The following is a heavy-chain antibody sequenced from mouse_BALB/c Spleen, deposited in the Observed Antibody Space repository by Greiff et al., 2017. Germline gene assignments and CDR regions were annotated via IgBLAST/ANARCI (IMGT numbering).Heavy chain of an antibody. CDR1: GYAFTNYL. V-gene: IGHV1-54*01. Sequence: QVQLKESGAELVRPGTSVKVSCKASGYAFTNYLIEWVKQRPGQGLEWIGVINPGSGGTNYNEKFKGKATLTADKSSSTAYMQLSSLTSDDSAVYFCARAMITDAMDYWGQGTSVTVSS. CDR3: ARAMITDAMDY. J-gene: IGHJ4*01. D-gene: IGHD2-4*01. CDR2: INPGSGGT.